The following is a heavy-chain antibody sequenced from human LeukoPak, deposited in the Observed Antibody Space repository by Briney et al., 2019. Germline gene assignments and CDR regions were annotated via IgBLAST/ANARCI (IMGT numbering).Heavy chain of an antibody. Sequence: GGSLRLSCAASGFTFSSYAMHWVRQAPGKGLEWVAVISYDGSNKYYADSVKGRFTISRDNSKNTLYLQMNSLRAEDTAVYYCARDRSSVYYFDYWGQGTLVTVSS. J-gene: IGHJ4*02. CDR1: GFTFSSYA. D-gene: IGHD3-10*01. CDR3: ARDRSSVYYFDY. CDR2: ISYDGSNK. V-gene: IGHV3-30-3*01.